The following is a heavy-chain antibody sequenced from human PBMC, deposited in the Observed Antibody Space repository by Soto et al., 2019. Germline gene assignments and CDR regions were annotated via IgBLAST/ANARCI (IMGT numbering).Heavy chain of an antibody. CDR3: ARDRHCSGGSCYFHYFDY. Sequence: SVKVSCKASGGTFSSYTISWVRQAPGQGLEWMGRIIPILGIANYAQKFQGRVTITADKSTSTAYMELSSLRSEDTALFFCARDRHCSGGSCYFHYFDYWGQGTLVTVSS. V-gene: IGHV1-69*04. CDR2: IIPILGIA. J-gene: IGHJ4*02. CDR1: GGTFSSYT. D-gene: IGHD2-15*01.